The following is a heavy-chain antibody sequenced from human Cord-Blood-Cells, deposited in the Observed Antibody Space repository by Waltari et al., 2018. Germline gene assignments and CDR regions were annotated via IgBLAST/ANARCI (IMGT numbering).Heavy chain of an antibody. Sequence: QVQLVQSGAEVKKPGASVKVSCKVSGYTLPELSMHWVRQAPGKGLEWMGGVDPEDGETTYAQKLHGRVTMTDDKSTDTAYMELRSVRIEDTAGYYWATPQWVLHDAFDSWGQGTMVTVSS. V-gene: IGHV1-24*01. CDR2: VDPEDGET. D-gene: IGHD3-22*01. CDR3: ATPQWVLHDAFDS. CDR1: GYTLPELS. J-gene: IGHJ3*02.